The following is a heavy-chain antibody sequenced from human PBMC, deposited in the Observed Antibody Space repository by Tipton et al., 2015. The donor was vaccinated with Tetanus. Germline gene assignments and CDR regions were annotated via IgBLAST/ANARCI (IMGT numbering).Heavy chain of an antibody. J-gene: IGHJ6*02. CDR1: GGSLRSGDHY. CDR2: VYYSGST. D-gene: IGHD3-9*01. V-gene: IGHV4-61*08. CDR3: ARSGYYSRAYYHYRMDV. Sequence: GLVKPSETLSLTCSVSGGSLRSGDHYWSWIRQPPGKGLEWIGYVYYSGSTNYNPSLKSRVTISVDTSKNQFSLNLSSVTAADTAVYYCARSGYYSRAYYHYRMDVWGQGTTVSVSS.